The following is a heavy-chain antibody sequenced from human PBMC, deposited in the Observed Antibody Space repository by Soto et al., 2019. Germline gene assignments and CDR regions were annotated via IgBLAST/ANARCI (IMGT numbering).Heavy chain of an antibody. CDR1: GGSLSSGGYY. D-gene: IGHD2-2*02. CDR3: ARATEPEYCSSTSGYTAPIQYHFDY. Sequence: SETLSLTCPVSGGSLSSGGYYWSWIREHPGKGLEWIGYIYYSGSTYYNPSPKSRVTISVDTSKNQFSLKLSSVTAADTAVYYCARATEPEYCSSTSGYTAPIQYHFDYWGQGTLVTVSS. CDR2: IYYSGST. J-gene: IGHJ4*02. V-gene: IGHV4-31*03.